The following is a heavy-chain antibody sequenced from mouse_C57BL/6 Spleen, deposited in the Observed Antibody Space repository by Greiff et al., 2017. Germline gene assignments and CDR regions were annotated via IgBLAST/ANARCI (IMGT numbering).Heavy chain of an antibody. CDR2: IYPGDGDT. J-gene: IGHJ2*01. CDR1: GYAFSSYW. CDR3: ASDRTFDY. Sequence: VQLQQSGAELVKPGASVKISCKASGYAFSSYWMNWVKQRPGKGLEWIGQIYPGDGDTNYNDKFKGKATLTADKSSSTAYIQLSSLASEVSAVYFCASDRTFDYWGQGTTLTVSS. D-gene: IGHD2-14*01. V-gene: IGHV1-80*01.